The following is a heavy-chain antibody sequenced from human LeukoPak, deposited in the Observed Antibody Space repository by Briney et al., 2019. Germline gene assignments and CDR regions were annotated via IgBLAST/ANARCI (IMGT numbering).Heavy chain of an antibody. CDR1: GFTFSSYA. V-gene: IGHV3-23*01. CDR3: AKDYGAGVMSLRSYYFDY. J-gene: IGHJ4*02. CDR2: ISGSGGST. Sequence: PGGSLRLSCAASGFTFSSYAMSWVRQAPGKGLEWVSAISGSGGSTYYADSVKGRFTISRDNSKNTLYLQMNSLRAEDTAVYYCAKDYGAGVMSLRSYYFDYWGQGTLVTVSS. D-gene: IGHD4/OR15-4a*01.